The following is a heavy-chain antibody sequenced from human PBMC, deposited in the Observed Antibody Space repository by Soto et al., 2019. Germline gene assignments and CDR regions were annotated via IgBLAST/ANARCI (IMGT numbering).Heavy chain of an antibody. J-gene: IGHJ2*01. CDR1: GYSISSGYY. D-gene: IGHD4-17*01. CDR3: ARPHYGDYNWYFDL. Sequence: PSETLSLTCAVSGYSISSGYYWGWIRQPPGKGLEWIGSIYHSGNTYYNPSLKSRVTISVDTSKNQFSLKLSSVTAADTAVYYCARPHYGDYNWYFDLWGRGTLVTVSS. CDR2: IYHSGNT. V-gene: IGHV4-38-2*01.